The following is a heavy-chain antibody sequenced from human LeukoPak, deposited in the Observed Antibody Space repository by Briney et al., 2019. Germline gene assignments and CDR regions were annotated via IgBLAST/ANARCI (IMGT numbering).Heavy chain of an antibody. CDR2: ISSSSSYI. CDR3: AKGTMVRGVIVY. Sequence: GGSLRLSCAASGFTFSIYSMNWVRQAPGKGLEWVSSISSSSSYIYYADSLKGRFTISRDNSKNTLYLQMNSLRAEDTAVYYCAKGTMVRGVIVYWGQGTLVTVSS. V-gene: IGHV3-21*04. CDR1: GFTFSIYS. J-gene: IGHJ4*02. D-gene: IGHD3-10*01.